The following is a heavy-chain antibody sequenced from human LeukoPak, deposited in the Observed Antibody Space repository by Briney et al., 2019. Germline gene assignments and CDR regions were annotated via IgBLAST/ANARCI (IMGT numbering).Heavy chain of an antibody. CDR1: GFTFSNYA. V-gene: IGHV3-23*01. D-gene: IGHD2-15*01. CDR2: ISDSGGTT. J-gene: IGHJ4*02. CDR3: VKQEGYCSDGTCRFDY. Sequence: GGSLRLSCAASGFTFSNYAMTWVRQAPGKGLDWISTISDSGGTTSYADSVKGHFTISRDNFRNTMYLQMNSLRAEDTAIYYCVKQEGYCSDGTCRFDYWGQGALVTVSS.